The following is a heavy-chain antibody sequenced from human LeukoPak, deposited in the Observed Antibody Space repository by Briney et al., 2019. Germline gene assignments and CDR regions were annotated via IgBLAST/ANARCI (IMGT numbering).Heavy chain of an antibody. J-gene: IGHJ5*02. V-gene: IGHV3-7*01. CDR1: GFTFNTFW. CDR2: IKEDGTKK. Sequence: GGSLRLSCAASGFTFNTFWMSWVRQTPGKGLEWVANIKEDGTKKYYVDSVKGRFTISRDNAENSLYLQMNSLRAEDTAVYYCARDAAGYDPWGQGTLVAVSS. D-gene: IGHD6-13*01. CDR3: ARDAAGYDP.